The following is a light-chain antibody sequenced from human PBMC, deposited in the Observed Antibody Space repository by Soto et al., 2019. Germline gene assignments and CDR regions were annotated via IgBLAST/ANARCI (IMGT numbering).Light chain of an antibody. CDR3: QQYSSTPLT. J-gene: IGKJ4*01. CDR2: WAS. Sequence: DIVMTQSPDSLAVSLGERATINCKSSQSVLYSSNNKNYLAWYQQKPGQPPKLLIYWASTRESGVPDRFSGSGSGTDFTLTISSLQAVDVAVYYCQQYSSTPLTFGGGTKVEIK. CDR1: QSVLYSSNNKNY. V-gene: IGKV4-1*01.